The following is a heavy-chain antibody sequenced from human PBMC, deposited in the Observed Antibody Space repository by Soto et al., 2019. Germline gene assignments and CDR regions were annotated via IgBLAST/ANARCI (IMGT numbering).Heavy chain of an antibody. CDR3: ARDEVVVVPAATPGGYYYYGMDV. V-gene: IGHV3-48*02. D-gene: IGHD2-2*02. J-gene: IGHJ6*02. Sequence: EVQLVESGGGLVQPGGSLRLSCADSGFTFSSYSMNWVRQAPGKGLEWVSYISSSSSTIYYADSVKGRFTISRDNAKNLLCLQMNSLRDEDTAVYYCARDEVVVVPAATPGGYYYYGMDVWGQGTTVTVSS. CDR1: GFTFSSYS. CDR2: ISSSSSTI.